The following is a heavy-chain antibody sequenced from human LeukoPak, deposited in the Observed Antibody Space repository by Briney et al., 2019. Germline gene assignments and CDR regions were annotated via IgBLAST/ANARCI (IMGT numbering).Heavy chain of an antibody. V-gene: IGHV3-48*01. CDR3: ARGVGATDY. CDR1: AFTFSSYS. J-gene: IGHJ4*02. CDR2: ISSSSSTI. D-gene: IGHD1-26*01. Sequence: GGSLRLSCAASAFTFSSYSMNWVRQAPGKGLEWVSYISSSSSTIYYADSVKGRFTISRDNAKNSLYLQMNSLRAEDTAVYYCARGVGATDYWGQGTQVTVSS.